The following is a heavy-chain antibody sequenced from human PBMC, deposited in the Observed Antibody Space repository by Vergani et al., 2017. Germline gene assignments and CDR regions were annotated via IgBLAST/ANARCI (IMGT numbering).Heavy chain of an antibody. D-gene: IGHD1-26*01. V-gene: IGHV3-7*01. CDR1: GFTFSSYW. J-gene: IGHJ6*03. Sequence: EVQLVESGGGLVQPGGSLRLSCAASGFTFSSYWMSWVRQAPGKGLEWVANIKQDGSEKYYVDSVKGRFTISRENAKNSLYLQMNSLRAEDTAVYYCARDQVGATPDCYYYMDVWGKGTTVTVSS. CDR2: IKQDGSEK. CDR3: ARDQVGATPDCYYYMDV.